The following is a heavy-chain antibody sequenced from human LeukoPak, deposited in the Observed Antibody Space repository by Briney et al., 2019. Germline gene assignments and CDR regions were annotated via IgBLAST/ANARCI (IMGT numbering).Heavy chain of an antibody. D-gene: IGHD2-21*01. CDR2: IHWNGGST. Sequence: RPGGSLRLSCAASGFTFDDYGLSWVRQVPGKGLEWVCGIHWNGGSTGYADSVKGRFTISRDNTKNSLYLQMNNLRAEDTALYYCVRGCVADNNCFDPWGQGTLVTVSS. CDR1: GFTFDDYG. V-gene: IGHV3-20*04. J-gene: IGHJ5*02. CDR3: VRGCVADNNCFDP.